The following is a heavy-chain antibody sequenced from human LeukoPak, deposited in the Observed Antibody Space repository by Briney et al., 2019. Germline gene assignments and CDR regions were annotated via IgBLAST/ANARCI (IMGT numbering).Heavy chain of an antibody. D-gene: IGHD2-2*01. J-gene: IGHJ3*02. CDR3: ARSPAYCSRTSCPSGAFDI. CDR1: GGSMSSGSYY. Sequence: SQTLSLTCTVSGGSMSSGSYYWSWIRQPAGKGLEWIGRIYTSGSTNYNPSLKSRVTISVDTSKNQFSLKLSSVTAADTAVYYCARSPAYCSRTSCPSGAFDIWCQGTMVTVSS. V-gene: IGHV4-61*02. CDR2: IYTSGST.